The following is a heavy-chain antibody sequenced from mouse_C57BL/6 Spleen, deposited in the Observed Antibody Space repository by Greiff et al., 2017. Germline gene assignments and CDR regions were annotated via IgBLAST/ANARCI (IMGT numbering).Heavy chain of an antibody. J-gene: IGHJ3*01. D-gene: IGHD1-1*02. Sequence: QVQLKQPGAELVKPGASVKVSCKASGYTFTSYWMHWVKQRPGQGLEWIGRIHPSDSDTNYNQKFKGKATLTVDKSSSTAYMQLSSLTSEDSAVYYCAIYGSNRAWFAYWGQGTLVTVSA. CDR3: AIYGSNRAWFAY. CDR1: GYTFTSYW. CDR2: IHPSDSDT. V-gene: IGHV1-74*01.